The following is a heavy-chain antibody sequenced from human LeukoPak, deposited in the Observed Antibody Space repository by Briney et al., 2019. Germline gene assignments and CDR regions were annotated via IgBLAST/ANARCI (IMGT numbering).Heavy chain of an antibody. J-gene: IGHJ4*02. Sequence: SETLSLTCSVSGGSISTYYWSWIRQPPGKGLEWIGYNYNRGTTNYNPSLKSRVTISVDRSKNQFSLSLTSPTAADTAVYYCARERASAGPHFEHWGRGILVTVSS. CDR3: ARERASAGPHFEH. V-gene: IGHV4-59*01. CDR2: NYNRGTT. D-gene: IGHD6-13*01. CDR1: GGSISTYY.